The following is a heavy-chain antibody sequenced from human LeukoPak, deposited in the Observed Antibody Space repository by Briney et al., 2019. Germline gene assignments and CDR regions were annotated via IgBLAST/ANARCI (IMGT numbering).Heavy chain of an antibody. D-gene: IGHD6-19*01. Sequence: GGSLRLSWAASGFTFSKAWMSWVRQAPGKGLEWVGRIKSKTDGGTTDYAAPVKGRFTISRDDSKNTLYLQMNSLKTEDTAVYYCTTARMERYSSGWYVLDYWGQGTLVTVSS. V-gene: IGHV3-15*01. CDR3: TTARMERYSSGWYVLDY. CDR2: IKSKTDGGTT. J-gene: IGHJ4*02. CDR1: GFTFSKAW.